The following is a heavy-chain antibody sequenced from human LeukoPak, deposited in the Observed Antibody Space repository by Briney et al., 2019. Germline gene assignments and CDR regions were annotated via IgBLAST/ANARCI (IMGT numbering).Heavy chain of an antibody. J-gene: IGHJ6*03. CDR3: AKGGYSNSPGYMDV. Sequence: GGSLRLSCSASGFTFDDYGMHWVRQAPGKGLEWVSGISWNSGTRAYADSVKGRFTISRDNVKNSLYLQMNSLRAEDMALYYCAKGGYSNSPGYMDVWGKGTTVTVSS. CDR1: GFTFDDYG. CDR2: ISWNSGTR. D-gene: IGHD6-13*01. V-gene: IGHV3-9*03.